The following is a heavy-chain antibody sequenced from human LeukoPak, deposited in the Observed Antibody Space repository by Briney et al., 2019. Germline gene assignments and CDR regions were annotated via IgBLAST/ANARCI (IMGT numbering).Heavy chain of an antibody. CDR1: NYNFSDYT. D-gene: IGHD4-17*01. V-gene: IGHV1-18*01. J-gene: IGHJ4*02. CDR3: ARGPLYGDYYCDF. CDR2: ISPKNGDT. Sequence: ASVKVSCKASNYNFSDYTINWVQQAPGQGLEWMGWISPKNGDTNPAQRFQGRVTMTTETSTTTAYMDLRNLTSDDTAVYFCARGPLYGDYYCDFWGQGTLVTVSS.